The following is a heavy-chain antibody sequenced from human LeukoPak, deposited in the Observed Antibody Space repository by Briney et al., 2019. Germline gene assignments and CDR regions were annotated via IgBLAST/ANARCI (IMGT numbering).Heavy chain of an antibody. CDR2: IYYSGST. D-gene: IGHD4-17*01. V-gene: IGHV4-39*01. J-gene: IGHJ5*02. Sequence: SETLSLTCTVSGGSISSSSYYWGWIRQPPGKGLEWIGSIYYSGSTYYNPSLKSRVTISVDTSKNQFSLKLSFVTAAVTAVYYCARHRAYDYGDLNLFDPWGQGTLVTVSS. CDR1: GGSISSSSYY. CDR3: ARHRAYDYGDLNLFDP.